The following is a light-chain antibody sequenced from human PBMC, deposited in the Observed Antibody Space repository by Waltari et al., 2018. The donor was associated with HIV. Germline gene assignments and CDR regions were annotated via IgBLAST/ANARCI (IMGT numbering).Light chain of an antibody. V-gene: IGKV4-1*01. CDR1: QSVLYSSSNDNY. J-gene: IGKJ4*01. CDR3: QQYYSSPLT. Sequence: DIVMTQSPDSLAVSLGEMATINCKSSQSVLYSSSNDNYLAWFTQKPGHTPVLLLSWASTREYGVPDRFSGSGSGTDFTFTISSMQAEDVAIYYCQQYYSSPLTFGAGTKVEIK. CDR2: WAS.